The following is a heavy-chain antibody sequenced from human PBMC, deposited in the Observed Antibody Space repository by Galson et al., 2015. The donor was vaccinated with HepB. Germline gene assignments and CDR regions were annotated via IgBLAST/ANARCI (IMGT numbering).Heavy chain of an antibody. V-gene: IGHV3-23*01. CDR1: GFTFSSYA. D-gene: IGHD3/OR15-3a*01. J-gene: IGHJ2*01. Sequence: SLRLSCAASGFTFSSYAMSWVRQAPGKGLEWVSAISGSGGSTYYADSVKGRFTISRDNSKNTLYLQMNSLRAEDTAVYYCAKDFEELDRYFDLWGRGTLVTVSS. CDR2: ISGSGGST. CDR3: AKDFEELDRYFDL.